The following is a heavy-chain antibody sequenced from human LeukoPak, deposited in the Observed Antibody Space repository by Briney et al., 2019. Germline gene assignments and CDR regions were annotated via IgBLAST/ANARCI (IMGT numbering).Heavy chain of an antibody. D-gene: IGHD3-9*01. CDR2: INHSGST. CDR3: ASIDYDILTGYLN. CDR1: GGSFSGYY. Sequence: SETLSLTCAVYGGSFSGYYWSWIRQPPGKGLEWIGEINHSGSTNYNPALKSRVTISVDTSKNRFSLKLSSVTAADTAVYYCASIDYDILTGYLNWSQGTLVTVSS. V-gene: IGHV4-34*01. J-gene: IGHJ4*02.